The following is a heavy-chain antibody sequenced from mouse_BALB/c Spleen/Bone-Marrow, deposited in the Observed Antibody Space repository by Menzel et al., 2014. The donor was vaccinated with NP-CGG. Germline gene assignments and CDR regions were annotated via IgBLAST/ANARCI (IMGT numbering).Heavy chain of an antibody. CDR2: IYPGDGDT. V-gene: IGHV1-80*01. CDR3: ANRGDFPYSIDY. CDR1: GYAFSNYW. Sequence: VQLQQSGAELVRPGSSVKISCKASGYAFSNYWMNWMKQRPGQGLEGIGQIYPGDGDTNYNGEFKSTATLTADKSSNPAFIQLNSLTTENSAVYFCANRGDFPYSIDYWGQGTFVTVSS. J-gene: IGHJ4*01.